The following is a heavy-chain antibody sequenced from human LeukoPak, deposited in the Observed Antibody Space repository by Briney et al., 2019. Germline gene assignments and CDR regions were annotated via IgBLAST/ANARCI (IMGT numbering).Heavy chain of an antibody. J-gene: IGHJ6*02. Sequence: ASVKVSCKASGYTFTGYYMHWGRQAPGQGLGWMGWINPNSGGKNYAQKFQGRVTMTRDTSISTAYMELSRLRSDDTAVYYCARVRFMEWVYGMDVWGQGTTVTVSS. CDR3: ARVRFMEWVYGMDV. CDR1: GYTFTGYY. CDR2: INPNSGGK. V-gene: IGHV1-2*02. D-gene: IGHD3-3*01.